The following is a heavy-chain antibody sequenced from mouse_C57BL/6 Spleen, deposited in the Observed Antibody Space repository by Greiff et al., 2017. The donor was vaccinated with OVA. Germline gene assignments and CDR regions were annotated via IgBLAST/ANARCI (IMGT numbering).Heavy chain of an antibody. V-gene: IGHV1-66*01. Sequence: QVQLQQSGPELVKPGASVKISCKASGYSFTSYYIHWVKQRPGQGLEWIGWIYPGSGNTKYNEKFKGKATLTADTSSSTAYMQLSSLTSEDSAVYYCARPMGSSSGYYAMDYWGQGTSVTVSS. CDR2: IYPGSGNT. CDR3: ARPMGSSSGYYAMDY. J-gene: IGHJ4*01. CDR1: GYSFTSYY. D-gene: IGHD1-1*01.